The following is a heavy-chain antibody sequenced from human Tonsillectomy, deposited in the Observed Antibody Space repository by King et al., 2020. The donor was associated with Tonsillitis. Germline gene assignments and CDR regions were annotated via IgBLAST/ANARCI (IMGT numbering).Heavy chain of an antibody. CDR3: VALDYYDSRGY. D-gene: IGHD3-22*01. CDR2: ISSSGGST. CDR1: GFTFSSYA. J-gene: IGHJ4*02. Sequence: VQLVESGGGLVQPGGSLGLSCAASGFTFSSYAMSWVRQAPGKRLEWVSAISSSGGSTYYAGSVKGRFAISRDNSKNTQYLQMNSLRGEDTAVYYCVALDYYDSRGYWGQGTLVTVSS. V-gene: IGHV3-23*04.